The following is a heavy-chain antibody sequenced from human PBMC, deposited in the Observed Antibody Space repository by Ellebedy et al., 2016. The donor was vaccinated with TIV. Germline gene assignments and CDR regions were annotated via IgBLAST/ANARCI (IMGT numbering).Heavy chain of an antibody. V-gene: IGHV4-31*02. Sequence: SETLSLTCAVYGGSFSGYHWTWIRQHPGKGLEWIGYIYYSGSTYYNPSLKSRVTISVDTSKNQFSLKLSSVTAADTAGYYGASAYVPVSGVSFNRADGMDVWGQGTTVTVSS. CDR1: GGSFSGYH. CDR2: IYYSGST. J-gene: IGHJ6*02. D-gene: IGHD6-19*01. CDR3: ASAYVPVSGVSFNRADGMDV.